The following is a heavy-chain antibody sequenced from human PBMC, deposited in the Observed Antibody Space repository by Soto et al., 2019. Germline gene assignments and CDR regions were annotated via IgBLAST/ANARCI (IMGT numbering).Heavy chain of an antibody. V-gene: IGHV1-69*12. CDR3: ARIGTLDWIDDY. CDR1: GGTFRSYV. CDR2: IIPMYGTT. D-gene: IGHD1-1*01. Sequence: QVQLVQSGAEVKKPGSSVKVSCKASGGTFRSYVTSWVRQAPGQGLEWLGGIIPMYGTTYYAQTFQGRVTISADEYTSTAFMELSSLRSEDTAGYYCARIGTLDWIDDYWGQGTLVTVSS. J-gene: IGHJ4*02.